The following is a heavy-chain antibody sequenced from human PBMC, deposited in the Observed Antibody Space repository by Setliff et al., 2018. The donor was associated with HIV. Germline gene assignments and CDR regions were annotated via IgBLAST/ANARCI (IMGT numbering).Heavy chain of an antibody. Sequence: ASVKVSCKASTYTFSSYVVNWVRQAPGQGLEWMGRISPNGGATHYAQMFRDSVIMTRDTSISTVYIRLISLKSDDTAVYYCARISPTLDYWGRGTLVTVSS. CDR1: TYTFSSYV. CDR3: ARISPTLDY. CDR2: ISPNGGAT. V-gene: IGHV1-2*02. J-gene: IGHJ4*02.